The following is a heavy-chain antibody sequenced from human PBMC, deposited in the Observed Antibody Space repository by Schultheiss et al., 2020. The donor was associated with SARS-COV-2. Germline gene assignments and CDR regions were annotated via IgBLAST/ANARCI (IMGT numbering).Heavy chain of an antibody. D-gene: IGHD6-19*01. CDR1: GYTFTSYA. CDR3: ARGLRQWLVSTEYYFDY. J-gene: IGHJ4*02. Sequence: ASVKVSCKASGYTFTSYAMHWVRQAPGQRLEWMGWINAGNGNTKYSQKFQGRVTITRDTSASTAYMEPRSLRSDDTAVYYCARGLRQWLVSTEYYFDYWGQGTLVTVFS. CDR2: INAGNGNT. V-gene: IGHV1-3*01.